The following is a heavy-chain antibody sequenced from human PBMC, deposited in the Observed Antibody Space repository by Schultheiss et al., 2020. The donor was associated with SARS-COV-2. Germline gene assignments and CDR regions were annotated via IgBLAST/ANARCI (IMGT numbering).Heavy chain of an antibody. CDR3: ARHAVAAAPSNFDY. Sequence: KVSCKASGGTFSSYAISWVRQLPGKDLEWMGIIYPGNSDTRYSPSFEGQVSMSADKSISTAYLQWSSLKASDTAMYYCARHAVAAAPSNFDYWGQGTLVTVSS. V-gene: IGHV5-51*01. D-gene: IGHD6-25*01. CDR2: IYPGNSDT. CDR1: GGTFSSYA. J-gene: IGHJ4*02.